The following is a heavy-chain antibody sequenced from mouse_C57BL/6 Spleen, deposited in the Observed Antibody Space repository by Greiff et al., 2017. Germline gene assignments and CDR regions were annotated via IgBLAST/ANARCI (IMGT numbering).Heavy chain of an antibody. CDR3: VRSPIYYGNPYYAMDY. V-gene: IGHV10-1*01. Sequence: EVQRVGSGGGLVQPKGSLKLSCAASGFSFNTYAMNWVRQAPGKGLEWVARIRSKSNNYATYYADSVKDRFTISRDDSESMLYLQMNNLKTEDTAMYYCVRSPIYYGNPYYAMDYWGQGTSVTVSS. D-gene: IGHD2-1*01. CDR2: IRSKSNNYAT. CDR1: GFSFNTYA. J-gene: IGHJ4*01.